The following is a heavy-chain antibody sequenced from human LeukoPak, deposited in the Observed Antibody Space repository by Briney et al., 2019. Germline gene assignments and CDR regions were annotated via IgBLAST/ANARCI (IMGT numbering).Heavy chain of an antibody. CDR2: IYSGGGT. V-gene: IGHV3-66*01. Sequence: GGSLRLSCAVSGVTVSSNHMSWVRQAPGKGLEWVSAIYSGGGTYYADSVRGRFTLSRDISKNTLYLQMNSLRAEDTAVYYCVRDASWGQGTLVTVSS. CDR3: VRDAS. CDR1: GVTVSSNH. J-gene: IGHJ4*02.